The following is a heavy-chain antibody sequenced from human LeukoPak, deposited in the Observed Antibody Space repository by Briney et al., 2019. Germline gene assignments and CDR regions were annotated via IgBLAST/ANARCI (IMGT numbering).Heavy chain of an antibody. CDR3: AREAYDSGSFRTDYYYMDV. J-gene: IGHJ6*03. V-gene: IGHV1-2*02. CDR1: GYTFTGYY. D-gene: IGHD3-10*01. CDR2: INPNSGGT. Sequence: ASVKVSCKASGYTFTGYYMHWVRQAPGQGLEWMGWINPNSGGTNYAQKFQGRVTMTRDTSINTAYMEMSRLRSDDTAVYCCAREAYDSGSFRTDYYYMDVWGKGTTVTISS.